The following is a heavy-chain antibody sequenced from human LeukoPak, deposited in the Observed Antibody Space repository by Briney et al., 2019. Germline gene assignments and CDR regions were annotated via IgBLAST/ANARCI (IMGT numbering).Heavy chain of an antibody. D-gene: IGHD2-15*01. CDR3: AKDSVGYCSGGSCYSYYYYGMDV. CDR2: ISGSGGST. J-gene: IGHJ6*02. Sequence: GGSLRLSCAASGFTFSSYAMSWVRQAPGKGLEWVSAISGSGGSTYYADSVKGRFTISRDNSKNTLYLQMNSLRAEDTAVYYCAKDSVGYCSGGSCYSYYYYGMDVWGQGTTVTV. V-gene: IGHV3-23*01. CDR1: GFTFSSYA.